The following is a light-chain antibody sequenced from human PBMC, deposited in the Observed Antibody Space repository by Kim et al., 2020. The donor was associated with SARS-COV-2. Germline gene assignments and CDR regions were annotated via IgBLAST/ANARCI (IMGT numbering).Light chain of an antibody. V-gene: IGLV2-23*02. CDR2: EVS. CDR1: SSDVGSYNL. CDR3: CSYVV. Sequence: QSALTQPASVSGSPGQSITISCTGTSSDVGSYNLVSWYQQHPGKAPKLMIYEVSKRPSGVSNLFSGSKSGNTASLTISGLQAEDESAFYCCSYVV. J-gene: IGLJ2*01.